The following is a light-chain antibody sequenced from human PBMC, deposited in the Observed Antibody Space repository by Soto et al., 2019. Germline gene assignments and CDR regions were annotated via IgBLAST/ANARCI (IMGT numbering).Light chain of an antibody. J-gene: IGLJ1*01. V-gene: IGLV1-44*01. CDR1: SSNIGSST. Sequence: QSVLTQPPSASGTPGQRVTISCSGSSSNIGSSTVTWYQQLPGAAPTVLIHSTNQRPSGVPDRFSVSKSGTSASLAISGLQSDDEADYYCATWDDSLKGYVFGTGPKLTVL. CDR3: ATWDDSLKGYV. CDR2: STN.